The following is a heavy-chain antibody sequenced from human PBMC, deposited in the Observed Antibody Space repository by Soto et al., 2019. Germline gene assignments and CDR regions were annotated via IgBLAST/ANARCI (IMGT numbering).Heavy chain of an antibody. D-gene: IGHD1-26*01. CDR3: AQRLSGVGASDI. CDR1: GFSLSTSGVG. CDR2: IYWDDDK. V-gene: IGHV2-5*02. J-gene: IGHJ3*02. Sequence: QITLKESGPTLVKPTQTLTLTCTFSGFSLSTSGVGVGWIRQPPGKALEWLALIYWDDDKRYSPSLKSRLTITKDTSKNQVVLTMTNVDPADTATYYCAQRLSGVGASDIWGQGTMVTVSS.